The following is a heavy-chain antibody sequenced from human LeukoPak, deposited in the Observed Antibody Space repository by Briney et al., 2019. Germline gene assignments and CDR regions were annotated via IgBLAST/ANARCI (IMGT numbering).Heavy chain of an antibody. CDR3: AKDLNGVVGASID. CDR1: GFSFDDYA. V-gene: IGHV3-43*02. J-gene: IGHJ4*02. D-gene: IGHD1-26*01. Sequence: PGGSLRLSCAASGFSFDDYAMHWGRQAPGKGLEWVSLISEDGGSTFYADSLKGRFTISRDNSKNSLYLQMNSLRTDDTALYYCAKDLNGVVGASIDWGQGTLVTV. CDR2: ISEDGGST.